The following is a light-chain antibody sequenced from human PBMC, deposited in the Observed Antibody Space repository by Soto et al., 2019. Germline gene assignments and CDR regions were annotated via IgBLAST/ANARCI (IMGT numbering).Light chain of an antibody. CDR3: SSYTSKSSLI. V-gene: IGLV1-40*01. CDR1: SSNIGAGYD. CDR2: VSR. J-gene: IGLJ2*01. Sequence: QSVLTQPPSVSGAPGQRVTISCSGSSSNIGAGYDVHWYQQLPGTAPRLLIYVSRNRPSGVPDRFSGSKSGNTASLTISGLQAEDEADYYCSSYTSKSSLIFGGGTKLTVL.